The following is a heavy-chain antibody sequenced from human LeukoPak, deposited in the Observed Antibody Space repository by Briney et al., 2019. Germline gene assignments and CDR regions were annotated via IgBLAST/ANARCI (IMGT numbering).Heavy chain of an antibody. J-gene: IGHJ3*02. CDR1: GGSISSSSYY. D-gene: IGHD1-26*01. CDR2: MYYSGST. V-gene: IGHV4-39*01. CDR3: ARPKDGEILERAFDI. Sequence: PSATLSLTCTVCGGSISSSSYYWGWIRQPPGKGLEWIGSMYYSGSTYYNPSLKSRVTISVNTSKNQFSLKLSSVTAADTAVYYCARPKDGEILERAFDIWGQGTMVTVSS.